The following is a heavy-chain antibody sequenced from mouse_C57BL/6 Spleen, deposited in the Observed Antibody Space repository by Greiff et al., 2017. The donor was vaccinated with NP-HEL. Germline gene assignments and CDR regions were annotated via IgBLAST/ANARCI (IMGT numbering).Heavy chain of an antibody. D-gene: IGHD2-3*01. V-gene: IGHV5-9-1*02. CDR1: GFTFSSYA. CDR2: ISSGGDYI. J-gene: IGHJ4*01. CDR3: TRDRTDDHAMDY. Sequence: EVHLVESGEGLVKPGGSLKLSCAASGFTFSSYAMSWVRQTPEKRLEWVAYISSGGDYIYYADTVKGRFTISRDNARNTLYLQMSSLKSEDTAMYYCTRDRTDDHAMDYWGQGTSVTVSS.